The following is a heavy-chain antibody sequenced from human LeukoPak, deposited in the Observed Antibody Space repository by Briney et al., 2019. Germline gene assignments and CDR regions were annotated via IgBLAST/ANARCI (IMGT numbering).Heavy chain of an antibody. Sequence: AGGSLRLSCAASGFTFSSYSMNWVRQAPGKGLEWLSYIDTSSSTIYYADSVKGRFTISKDNAKNTVYLQMNSLRAEDTAVYYCVSFYETYWGRGTLVTVSS. CDR1: GFTFSSYS. D-gene: IGHD2/OR15-2a*01. CDR2: IDTSSSTI. CDR3: VSFYETY. J-gene: IGHJ4*02. V-gene: IGHV3-48*04.